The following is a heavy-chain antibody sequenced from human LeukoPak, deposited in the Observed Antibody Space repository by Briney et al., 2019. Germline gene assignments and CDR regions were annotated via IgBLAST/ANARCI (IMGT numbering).Heavy chain of an antibody. CDR2: IYSGGDT. D-gene: IGHD5-18*01. J-gene: IGHJ4*02. CDR1: GFTVSSNY. V-gene: IGHV3-66*01. CDR3: ARERDSYGPFDY. Sequence: PGGSLRLSCAASGFTVSSNYMNWVRQAPGKGLEWVSVIYSGGDTYYADSVKGRFTISRDNSKNTLCLQMNSLRAEDTAVYYCARERDSYGPFDYWGQGTLVTVSS.